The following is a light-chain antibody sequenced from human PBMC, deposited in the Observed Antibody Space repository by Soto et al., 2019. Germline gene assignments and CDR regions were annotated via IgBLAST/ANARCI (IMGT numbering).Light chain of an antibody. CDR1: SRAVGSYNS. J-gene: IGLJ2*01. V-gene: IGLV2-11*01. CDR3: CSSAGSYTVI. CDR2: DVS. Sequence: QSVLTQPRSVSGSLGQSVTISCTGTSRAVGSYNSVSWYQQIPCKAPKLLIYDVSYRTTGVPDRFSGSKSGNTASLSISGLQSEDEADYYCCSSAGSYTVIFGGGTKLTVL.